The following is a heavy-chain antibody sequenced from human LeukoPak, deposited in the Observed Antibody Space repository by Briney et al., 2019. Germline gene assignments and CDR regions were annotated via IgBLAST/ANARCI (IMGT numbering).Heavy chain of an antibody. CDR2: ISYDATNE. Sequence: PGGSLRLSCVASGFTFSSYVMHWVRQAPGKGLEWVTVISYDATNENYADSVKGRFTISRDNSKNTLYLQMNSLRPEDTAVYYCARDPRSSGYFFDYWGQGTLVTVSS. CDR1: GFTFSSYV. CDR3: ARDPRSSGYFFDY. D-gene: IGHD3-22*01. V-gene: IGHV3-30*03. J-gene: IGHJ4*02.